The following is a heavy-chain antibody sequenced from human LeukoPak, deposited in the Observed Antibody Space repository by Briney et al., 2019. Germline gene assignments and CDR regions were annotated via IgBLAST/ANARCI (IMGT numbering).Heavy chain of an antibody. CDR1: GFTFSSYA. Sequence: GGSLRLSCAASGFTFSSYAMHWVRQAPGKGLEWVAVISYDGSNKYYADSVKGRFTISRDNSKNTLYLQMNSLRAEDTAVYYCARAIEYSSSDWDYWGQGTLVTVSS. V-gene: IGHV3-30-3*01. CDR2: ISYDGSNK. D-gene: IGHD6-6*01. J-gene: IGHJ4*02. CDR3: ARAIEYSSSDWDY.